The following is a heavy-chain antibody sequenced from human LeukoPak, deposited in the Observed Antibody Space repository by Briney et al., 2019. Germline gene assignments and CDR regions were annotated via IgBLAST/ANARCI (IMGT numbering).Heavy chain of an antibody. V-gene: IGHV1-18*01. CDR1: GYSFSSYG. J-gene: IGHJ4*02. CDR2: ISAYNGNT. Sequence: ASVKVSCKASGYSFSSYGISWVRQAPGQGLEWMGWISAYNGNTNYAQRLQGRITMTTDTSTSTAYMELRSLTSDDTAVYYCARVPSGGPFDYWGQGTLVTVSS. D-gene: IGHD2-15*01. CDR3: ARVPSGGPFDY.